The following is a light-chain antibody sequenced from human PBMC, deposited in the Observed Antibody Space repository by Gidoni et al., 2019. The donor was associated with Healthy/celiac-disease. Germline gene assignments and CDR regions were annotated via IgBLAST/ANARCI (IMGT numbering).Light chain of an antibody. CDR1: SSNTGSNT. J-gene: IGLJ3*02. CDR3: AAWDDSLNGWV. Sequence: QSVLPQPPSASGTPGQRVTISCSGSSSNTGSNTVLWYQQLPGTAPKLLLYRNNQRPSGVPDRFSGSKSGTSASLAISGLQSEDEADYYCAAWDDSLNGWVFGGGTKLTV. CDR2: RNN. V-gene: IGLV1-44*01.